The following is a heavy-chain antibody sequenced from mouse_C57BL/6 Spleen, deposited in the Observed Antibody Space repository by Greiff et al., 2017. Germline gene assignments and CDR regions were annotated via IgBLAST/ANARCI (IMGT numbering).Heavy chain of an antibody. CDR3: ADLYGSSLFAY. D-gene: IGHD1-1*01. Sequence: QVQLQQSGAELARPGASVKLSCKASGYTFTSYGISWVKQRTGQGLEWIGEIYPRSGNTYYNEKFKGKATLTADESSSPAYMELRSLTSEDSAVYFCADLYGSSLFAYWGQGTLVTVSA. V-gene: IGHV1-81*01. CDR1: GYTFTSYG. CDR2: IYPRSGNT. J-gene: IGHJ3*01.